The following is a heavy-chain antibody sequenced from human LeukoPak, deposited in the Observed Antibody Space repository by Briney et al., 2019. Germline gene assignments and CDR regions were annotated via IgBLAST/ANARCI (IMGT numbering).Heavy chain of an antibody. CDR3: ARDRHTAMVYYYYYMDV. CDR1: GFTFSSYS. Sequence: GGSLGLSCAASGFTFSSYSINWVRQAPGKGLEWVSSISPSSHYIYYADSVRGRFTISRDNARNSLYLQMNSLRDEDTAVYYCARDRHTAMVYYYYYMDVWGTGTTVTVSS. D-gene: IGHD5-18*01. CDR2: ISPSSHYI. V-gene: IGHV3-21*04. J-gene: IGHJ6*03.